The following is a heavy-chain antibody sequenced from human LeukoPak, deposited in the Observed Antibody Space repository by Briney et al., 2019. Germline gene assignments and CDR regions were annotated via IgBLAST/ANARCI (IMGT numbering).Heavy chain of an antibody. CDR1: GFTVSSNY. J-gene: IGHJ4*02. D-gene: IGHD6-13*01. CDR2: IYSGGST. V-gene: IGHV3-53*05. CDR3: AKGGNRHSSPFDY. Sequence: GGSLRLSCAASGFTVSSNYMSWVRQAPGKGLEWVSVIYSGGSTYYADSVKGRLTISRDNSKNTLYLQMSSLRAEDTAVYYCAKGGNRHSSPFDYWGQGTLVTVSS.